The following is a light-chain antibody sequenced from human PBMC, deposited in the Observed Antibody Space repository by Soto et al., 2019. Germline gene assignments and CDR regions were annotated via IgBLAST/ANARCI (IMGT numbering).Light chain of an antibody. CDR2: EVS. J-gene: IGLJ1*01. CDR1: SSDVGGYNY. Sequence: QSARTQPASVSGSTGKSITISCTGTSSDVGGYNYVSWYQQHPGKAPKLMIYEVSNRPSGVSNRFSGSKSGNTASLTISGLQAEDEADYYCSSYTSSSTSVFGTGTKVTVL. CDR3: SSYTSSSTSV. V-gene: IGLV2-14*01.